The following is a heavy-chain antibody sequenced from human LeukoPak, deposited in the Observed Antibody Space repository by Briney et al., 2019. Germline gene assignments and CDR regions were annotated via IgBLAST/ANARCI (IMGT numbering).Heavy chain of an antibody. CDR1: GFTFDDYG. J-gene: IGHJ4*02. Sequence: PGGSLRLSCAASGFTFDDYGMSWVRQAPGKGLEWVSAITASGGNTYYADSVKGRFTISRDNSKNTLYLQVDSLRAEDTAVYYCAKGNGYSYGRYYFDYWGQGILVTVSS. D-gene: IGHD5-18*01. CDR3: AKGNGYSYGRYYFDY. V-gene: IGHV3-23*01. CDR2: ITASGGNT.